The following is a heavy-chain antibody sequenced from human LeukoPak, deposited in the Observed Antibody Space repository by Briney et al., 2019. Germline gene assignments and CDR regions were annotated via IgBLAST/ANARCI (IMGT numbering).Heavy chain of an antibody. V-gene: IGHV5-51*01. CDR2: IYPGDSDT. CDR3: ARVIYFDSSGYSTYYHRMDV. D-gene: IGHD3-22*01. Sequence: GESLKISCKGSRYSFTSYWIAWVRQMPGKGLEWMGIIYPGDSDTRYRPSFQGQVTFSADKSISTAYLQWSSLRASDTAMYYCARVIYFDSSGYSTYYHRMDVWGQGTTVTVS. J-gene: IGHJ6*02. CDR1: RYSFTSYW.